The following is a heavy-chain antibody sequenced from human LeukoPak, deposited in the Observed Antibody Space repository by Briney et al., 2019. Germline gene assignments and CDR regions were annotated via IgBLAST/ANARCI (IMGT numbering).Heavy chain of an antibody. CDR1: GFTFSSYG. Sequence: PGGSLRLSCAASGFTFSSYGMHWVRQAPAKGLEWVAVISYDGSNKYYADSVKGRFTISRDNSKNTLYLQMNSLRAEDTAVYYCAKDRGFMDVWGKGTTVTISS. CDR2: ISYDGSNK. D-gene: IGHD3-10*01. CDR3: AKDRGFMDV. V-gene: IGHV3-30*18. J-gene: IGHJ6*03.